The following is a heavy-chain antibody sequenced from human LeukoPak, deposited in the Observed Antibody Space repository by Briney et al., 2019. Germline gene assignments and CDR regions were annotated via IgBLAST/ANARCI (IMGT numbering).Heavy chain of an antibody. CDR2: TYYRSKWYN. V-gene: IGHV6-1*01. CDR3: TRGSNLAFGV. D-gene: IGHD1-14*01. Sequence: SQTLSLTCAISGDSVSSNSATWDWIRQSPSRGLEWLGRTYYRSKWYNEYAPSLRSRIIINPDTSQNQFSLQLNSVIPEDTALYYCTRGSNLAFGVWDQGTMVTVSS. CDR1: GDSVSSNSAT. J-gene: IGHJ3*01.